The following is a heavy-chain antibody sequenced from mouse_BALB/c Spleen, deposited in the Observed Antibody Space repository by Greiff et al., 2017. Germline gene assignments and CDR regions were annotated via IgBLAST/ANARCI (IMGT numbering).Heavy chain of an antibody. CDR2: IRNKANGYTT. D-gene: IGHD2-1*01. Sequence: EVKLMESGGGLVQPGGSLRLSCATSGFTFTDYYMSWVRQPPGKALEWLGFIRNKANGYTTEYSASVKGRFTISRDNSQSILYLQMNTLRAEDSATYYCARAPLYYGKLYYYAMDYWGQGTSVTVSS. CDR1: GFTFTDYY. CDR3: ARAPLYYGKLYYYAMDY. J-gene: IGHJ4*01. V-gene: IGHV7-3*02.